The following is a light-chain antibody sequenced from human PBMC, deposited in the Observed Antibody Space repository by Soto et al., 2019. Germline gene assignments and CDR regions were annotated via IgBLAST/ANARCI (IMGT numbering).Light chain of an antibody. Sequence: QSALTQPASVSGSPGQSITISCTGTSSDVGGYNYVSWYQQNPGKAPKLMIYDVSNRPSGVSNRFSGSKSGNTASLTISGLQAEDEADYYCSSYTSSSTPLFGGGTKLTVL. J-gene: IGLJ2*01. CDR3: SSYTSSSTPL. CDR2: DVS. CDR1: SSDVGGYNY. V-gene: IGLV2-14*01.